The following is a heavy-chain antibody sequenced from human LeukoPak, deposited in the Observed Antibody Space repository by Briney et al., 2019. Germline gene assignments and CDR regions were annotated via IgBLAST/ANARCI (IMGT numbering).Heavy chain of an antibody. CDR2: VRGSGTAT. Sequence: GGSLRLSCAASGFTFSTYAMTWFRQAPGKGLEWVSAVRGSGTATYYADSVKGRFTISRDNSDNTLYLQMNSLRAEDTAVYYCSRGRLFGDYWGQGALVTVSS. CDR3: SRGRLFGDY. D-gene: IGHD2-21*02. V-gene: IGHV3-23*01. J-gene: IGHJ4*02. CDR1: GFTFSTYA.